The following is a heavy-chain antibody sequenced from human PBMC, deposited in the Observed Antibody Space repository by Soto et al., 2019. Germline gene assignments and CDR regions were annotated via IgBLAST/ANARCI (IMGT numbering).Heavy chain of an antibody. V-gene: IGHV3-21*01. J-gene: IGHJ3*02. CDR3: ARDGVVAATLVEAFDI. Sequence: PGGSLRLSCAASGFTFSSYSMNWVRQAPGKGLEWVSSISSSSSYIYYADSVKGRFTISRDNAKNSLYLQMNSLRAEDTAVYYCARDGVVAATLVEAFDIWGPGTMVTVSS. CDR2: ISSSSSYI. CDR1: GFTFSSYS. D-gene: IGHD2-15*01.